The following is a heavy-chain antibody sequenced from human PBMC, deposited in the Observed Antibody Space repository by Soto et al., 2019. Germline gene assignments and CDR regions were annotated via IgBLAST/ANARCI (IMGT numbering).Heavy chain of an antibody. CDR2: ISGSGSNT. Sequence: EVQLLESGGGLVQPGGSLRLSCAASGFTFSSYVMNWVRQAPGTGPEWVAGISGSGSNTYYADAVKGRFTIARDNSTATLYLQMDCLRAEDTAVYYCALPYYSGSSYYGIDVWGRGTTVTVSS. CDR1: GFTFSSYV. D-gene: IGHD3-10*01. V-gene: IGHV3-23*01. CDR3: ALPYYSGSSYYGIDV. J-gene: IGHJ6*02.